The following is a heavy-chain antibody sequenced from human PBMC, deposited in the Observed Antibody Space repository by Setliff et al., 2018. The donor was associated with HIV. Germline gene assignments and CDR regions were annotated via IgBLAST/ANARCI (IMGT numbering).Heavy chain of an antibody. J-gene: IGHJ4*01. CDR1: GGSINITNFY. CDR2: IYCSGTT. CDR3: ASWGAGSNSGFDY. V-gene: IGHV4-39*07. D-gene: IGHD3-16*01. Sequence: LSLTCTVSGGSINITNFYWAWIRQPPGKGLEWLGSIYCSGTTYVHPSLKSRVTISIDTFKSQFSLKLRSVNAADTAVYYCASWGAGSNSGFDYWG.